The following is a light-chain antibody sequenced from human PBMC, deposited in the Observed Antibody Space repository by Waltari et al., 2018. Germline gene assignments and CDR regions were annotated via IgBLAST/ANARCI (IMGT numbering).Light chain of an antibody. CDR2: YDN. CDR3: QVWDANTDPGV. V-gene: IGLV3-21*01. J-gene: IGLJ1*01. Sequence: SYVLTPPPSVSVAPGETARLTCGGTNIESKSVHWSRQSQGQPPLLVISYDNDRAAGIPERYAGSNLGNTATLTISRVEAGDEADYYCQVWDANTDPGVFGTGTEVTVL. CDR1: NIESKS.